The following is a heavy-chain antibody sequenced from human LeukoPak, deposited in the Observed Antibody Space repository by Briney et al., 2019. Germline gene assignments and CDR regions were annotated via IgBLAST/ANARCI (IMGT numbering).Heavy chain of an antibody. D-gene: IGHD1-26*01. Sequence: SETLSLTRAVYGGSFSGYYWSWIRQPPGKGLEWIGEINHSGSTNYNPSLKSRVTISVGTSKNQFSLKLSSVTAADTAVYYCARSGVGAIRFDYWGQGTLVTVSS. CDR3: ARSGVGAIRFDY. J-gene: IGHJ4*02. CDR1: GGSFSGYY. CDR2: INHSGST. V-gene: IGHV4-34*01.